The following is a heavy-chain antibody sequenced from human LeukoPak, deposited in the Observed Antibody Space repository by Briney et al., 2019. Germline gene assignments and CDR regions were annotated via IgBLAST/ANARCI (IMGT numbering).Heavy chain of an antibody. D-gene: IGHD3-10*01. J-gene: IGHJ4*02. CDR1: GDSMTNYH. V-gene: IGHV4-59*01. Sequence: SETLSLTCTVSGDSMTNYHWTWIRQPPGKELEWIGSISYSGTNNYNPSLKSRVTMSVDTSKSQFSLKLNSVTAADTAFYYCARSGLVRGVSTWGQGTLVTVSS. CDR3: ARSGLVRGVST. CDR2: ISYSGTN.